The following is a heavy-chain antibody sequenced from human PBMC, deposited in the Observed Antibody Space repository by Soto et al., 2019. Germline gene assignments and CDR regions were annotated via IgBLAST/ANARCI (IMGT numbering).Heavy chain of an antibody. Sequence: SETLSLTCAVSGGSISSSNFYWGWFRQPPGKGLVWIGSIRYGGSTYYSPSLESRVTISVDTSKNQFSLNVSSVTAADTAVYYCAKDASCYSCGAWGQGALVTVSS. J-gene: IGHJ4*02. CDR2: IRYGGST. CDR3: AKDASCYSCGA. V-gene: IGHV4-39*01. D-gene: IGHD2-15*01. CDR1: GGSISSSNFY.